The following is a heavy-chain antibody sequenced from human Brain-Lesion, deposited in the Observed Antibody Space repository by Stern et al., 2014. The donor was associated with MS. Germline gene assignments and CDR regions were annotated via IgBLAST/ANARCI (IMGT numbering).Heavy chain of an antibody. Sequence: QVQLVQSGPEVKKPGASVKVSCKVSGYTLTEFSMHWVRQAPRKGLEWMGGFDTDDGETIYAQKFPGRLTMPADTPSDTHYMQPSSLRSEDTAVYYCATLSPGAGGNYYRHFDYWGQGTLVTVSS. CDR2: FDTDDGET. CDR3: ATLSPGAGGNYYRHFDY. J-gene: IGHJ4*02. CDR1: GYTLTEFS. V-gene: IGHV1-24*01. D-gene: IGHD1-26*01.